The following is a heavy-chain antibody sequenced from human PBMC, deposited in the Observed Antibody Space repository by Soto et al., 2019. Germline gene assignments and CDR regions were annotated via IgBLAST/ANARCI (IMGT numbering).Heavy chain of an antibody. D-gene: IGHD6-6*01. CDR2: INHSGST. CDR3: ARAEWGSSSGDYYYYYMDV. Sequence: SETLSLTCNVSGGPINSPDYYWTWIRQPQRKGLEWIGEINHSGSTNYNPSLKSRDTISVDTSKNQFSLKLSSVTAADTAVYYCARAEWGSSSGDYYYYYMDVWGKGTTVTVSS. V-gene: IGHV4-34*01. CDR1: GGPINSPDYY. J-gene: IGHJ6*03.